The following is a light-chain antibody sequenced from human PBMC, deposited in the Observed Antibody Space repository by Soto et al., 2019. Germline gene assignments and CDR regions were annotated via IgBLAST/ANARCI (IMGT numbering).Light chain of an antibody. V-gene: IGKV3-20*01. CDR3: QQYGGSLT. J-gene: IGKJ4*01. CDR1: QSISSTY. CDR2: GAS. Sequence: EIVLTQSPGTLSLSPGERATLSCRASQSISSTYLAWYPQKRGQAPRLLIYGASSRATGIPDRLSGSGSGTDFALTISRLEPEDFALYYCQQYGGSLTFGGGTKVDIK.